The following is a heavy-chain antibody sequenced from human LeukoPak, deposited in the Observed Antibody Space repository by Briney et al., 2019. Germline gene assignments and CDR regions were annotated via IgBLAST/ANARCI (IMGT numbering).Heavy chain of an antibody. Sequence: GGSLKLSCVASGFTFSSYWMHWVRQAPGKGLVWVSRINSDGSSTTYADSVKGRFTISRDNAKNTVYVQMNSLRAEDTAVYYCARGLPGHTSALGYWGQGTLVTVSS. D-gene: IGHD6-25*01. V-gene: IGHV3-74*01. J-gene: IGHJ4*02. CDR3: ARGLPGHTSALGY. CDR1: GFTFSSYW. CDR2: INSDGSST.